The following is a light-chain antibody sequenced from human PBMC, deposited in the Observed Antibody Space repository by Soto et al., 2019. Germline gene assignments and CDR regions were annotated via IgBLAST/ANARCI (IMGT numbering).Light chain of an antibody. J-gene: IGLJ1*01. V-gene: IGLV2-8*01. Sequence: QSVLTQPRSVSGSPGQSVTISCTGTSSDVGGYNFVSWYRQYPGKAPQLIIYEVTKRPSGFPDRFSGSKSGNTASLTVSGLQAEDEADYYCSSYAATNNYVFGSGTKVTVL. CDR3: SSYAATNNYV. CDR2: EVT. CDR1: SSDVGGYNF.